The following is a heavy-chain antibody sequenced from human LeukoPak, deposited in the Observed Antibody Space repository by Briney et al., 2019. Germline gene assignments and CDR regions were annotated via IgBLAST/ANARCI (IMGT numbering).Heavy chain of an antibody. J-gene: IGHJ4*02. CDR1: GFTFSSYG. D-gene: IGHD3-9*01. Sequence: GRSLRLSCAASGFTFSSYGMHWVRQAPGKGLEWVSYISSSGSTIYYADSVKGRFTISRDNAKNSLYLQMNSLRAEDTAVYYCARDPLRYFDWLPSEYYFDYWGQGTLVTVSS. CDR2: ISSSGSTI. V-gene: IGHV3-48*04. CDR3: ARDPLRYFDWLPSEYYFDY.